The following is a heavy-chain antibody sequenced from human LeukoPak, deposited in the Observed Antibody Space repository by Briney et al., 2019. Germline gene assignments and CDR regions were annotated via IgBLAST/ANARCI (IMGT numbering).Heavy chain of an antibody. CDR3: ARGQYSSGLGLLDY. V-gene: IGHV1-2*02. CDR1: VYTFTGYY. CDR2: INPNSGGT. J-gene: IGHJ4*02. D-gene: IGHD6-19*01. Sequence: ASVKVSCKASVYTFTGYYIHWVRQAPGQGREWMGWINPNSGGTNYAQKFQGRVTMTRDTSISTAYMEVSRLRSDDTAVYYCARGQYSSGLGLLDYWGQGTLVTVSS.